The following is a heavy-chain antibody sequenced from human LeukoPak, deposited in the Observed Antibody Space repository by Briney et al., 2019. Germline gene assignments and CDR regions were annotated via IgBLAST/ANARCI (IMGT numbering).Heavy chain of an antibody. D-gene: IGHD2-2*01. CDR3: ARLVTDIIPAASGHWFDP. CDR1: GGSITSYS. J-gene: IGHJ5*02. Sequence: SETLSLTCTVSGGSITSYSWSWVRQPPGKGLEWVGYILYSGSTNYNPSLKSRVTISVDTSKNQFSLKLSSVTAADTAVYYCARLVTDIIPAASGHWFDPWGQGTLVTVSS. V-gene: IGHV4-59*08. CDR2: ILYSGST.